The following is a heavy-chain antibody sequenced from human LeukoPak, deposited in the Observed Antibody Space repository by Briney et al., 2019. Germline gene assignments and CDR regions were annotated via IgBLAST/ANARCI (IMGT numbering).Heavy chain of an antibody. CDR3: ARGWYGGNSYFDY. J-gene: IGHJ4*02. D-gene: IGHD4-23*01. Sequence: SETLSLTCAVYGGSFSGYYWSWIRQPPGKGLEWIGEINHSGSTNYNPSLKSRVTISVDTSKNQFSLKLSSVTAADTAVYYCARGWYGGNSYFDYWGQGTLVTVSS. V-gene: IGHV4-34*01. CDR2: INHSGST. CDR1: GGSFSGYY.